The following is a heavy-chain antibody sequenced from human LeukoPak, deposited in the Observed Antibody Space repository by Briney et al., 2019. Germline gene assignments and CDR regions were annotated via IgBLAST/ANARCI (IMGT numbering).Heavy chain of an antibody. Sequence: ASVKVSCKASGYTFSNYDISWVRQAPGQGLEWMGWISAYNGNTKYAQNLQGRVTMTTDTSTSTAYMELRSLRSDDTAVYYCARDNWNDHWFDPWSQGTLVTVSS. CDR1: GYTFSNYD. CDR3: ARDNWNDHWFDP. J-gene: IGHJ5*02. D-gene: IGHD1-20*01. V-gene: IGHV1-18*01. CDR2: ISAYNGNT.